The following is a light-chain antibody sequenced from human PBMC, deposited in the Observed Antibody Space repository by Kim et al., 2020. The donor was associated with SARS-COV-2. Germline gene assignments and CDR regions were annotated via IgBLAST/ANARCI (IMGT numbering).Light chain of an antibody. Sequence: ATINCKSSQSVLYNSNNKNYLAWYQQKPGQPPKLLIYWASTRESGVPDRFSSSGSGTDFTLTISSLQAEDVAVYYCQQYYDPPRAFGQGTKVEIK. V-gene: IGKV4-1*01. J-gene: IGKJ1*01. CDR1: QSVLYNSNNKNY. CDR3: QQYYDPPRA. CDR2: WAS.